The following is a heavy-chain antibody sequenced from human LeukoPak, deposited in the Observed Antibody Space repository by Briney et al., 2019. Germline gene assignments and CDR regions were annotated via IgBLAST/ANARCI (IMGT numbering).Heavy chain of an antibody. Sequence: PSETVSLTCTVSGGSISSSSYYWGWIRQPPGKGLEWIGSIYYSGSTYYNPSLKSRVTISVDTSKNQFSLKLSSVTAADTAVYYCARGDYGYYYYCMDVWGKGTTVTVSS. D-gene: IGHD4-17*01. J-gene: IGHJ6*03. CDR3: ARGDYGYYYYCMDV. V-gene: IGHV4-39*01. CDR2: IYYSGST. CDR1: GGSISSSSYY.